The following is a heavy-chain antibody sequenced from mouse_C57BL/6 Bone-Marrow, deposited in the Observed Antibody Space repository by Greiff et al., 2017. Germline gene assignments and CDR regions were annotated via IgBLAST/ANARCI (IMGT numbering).Heavy chain of an antibody. Sequence: QVQLKESGPGLVQPSQSLYITCTVSGFSLTSYGVHWVRQPPGKGLEWLGVLWSGGSTDYNAAFISRLSISKDNSKSQVFFKRTSLQADDTAIYYCAKTANWYYFDYWGQGTTLTVSS. CDR1: GFSLTSYG. CDR3: AKTANWYYFDY. CDR2: LWSGGST. J-gene: IGHJ2*01. V-gene: IGHV2-4*01. D-gene: IGHD4-1*01.